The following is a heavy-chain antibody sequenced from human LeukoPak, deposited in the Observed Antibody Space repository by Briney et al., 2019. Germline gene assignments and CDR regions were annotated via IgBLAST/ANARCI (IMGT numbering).Heavy chain of an antibody. CDR2: ISYDGSNK. D-gene: IGHD5-18*01. J-gene: IGHJ3*02. CDR3: AGVDAAMPDALDI. V-gene: IGHV3-30*04. CDR1: GFTFSSYA. Sequence: TGGSLRLSCAASGFTFSSYAMHWVRQAPGKGLEWVAAISYDGSNKYSADSVKGRFTISRDNSKNTLYLQMNSLRADDTAVYYCAGVDAAMPDALDIWGQGTTVTVSS.